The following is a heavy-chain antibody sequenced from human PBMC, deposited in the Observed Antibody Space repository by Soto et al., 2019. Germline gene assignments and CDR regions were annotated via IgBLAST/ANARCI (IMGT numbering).Heavy chain of an antibody. Sequence: PSETLSLTCTVSGGSISSISDYWGWIRQPPGKGLEWIGSIYYSGTTYYNPSLGSRVTISVDTSKDQFSLKLTSVTAADTAVYYCARLSGWSRNNSSHPCGPGTLVTVSS. D-gene: IGHD6-19*01. V-gene: IGHV4-39*01. CDR2: IYYSGTT. CDR1: GGSISSISDY. CDR3: ARLSGWSRNNSSHP. J-gene: IGHJ5*02.